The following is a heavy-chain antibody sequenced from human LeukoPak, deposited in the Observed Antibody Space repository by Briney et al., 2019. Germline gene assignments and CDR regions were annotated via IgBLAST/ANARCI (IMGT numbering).Heavy chain of an antibody. CDR1: GFTFDDYA. D-gene: IGHD5-24*01. Sequence: GGSLRLSCGACGFTFDDYAIHGVRQAPGKGLEWVSLISADGGSTYYADSVKGRFTISRDNSKNSLYLQMNSLRAEDIALYYRAKNSDRGRRGYNDYWGQGTLVSVSS. CDR3: AKNSDRGRRGYNDY. V-gene: IGHV3-43*02. J-gene: IGHJ4*02. CDR2: ISADGGST.